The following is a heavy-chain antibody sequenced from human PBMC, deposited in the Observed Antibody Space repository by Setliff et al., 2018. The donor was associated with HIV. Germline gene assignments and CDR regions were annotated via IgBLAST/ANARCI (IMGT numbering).Heavy chain of an antibody. V-gene: IGHV3-23*01. CDR1: GFTFSTYS. CDR2: IGGAYDGNT. J-gene: IGHJ4*02. D-gene: IGHD1-26*01. CDR3: AKVMITTTWAFDF. Sequence: GGSLRLSCAASGFTFSTYSMVWVRQAPGKGLEWVSGIGGAYDGNTYHADSVKGRFAIFRENSKNILYLQMSNLRAEDTALYYCAKVMITTTWAFDFWCQGTPVTVSS.